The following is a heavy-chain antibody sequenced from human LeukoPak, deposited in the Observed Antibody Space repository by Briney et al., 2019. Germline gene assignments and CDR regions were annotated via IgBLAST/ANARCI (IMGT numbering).Heavy chain of an antibody. CDR2: ISAYNGNT. CDR3: ARGVVRGVIIKEFDY. Sequence: GASVKVSCKASGYTFTSYGISWVRQAPGQGLEWVGWISAYNGNTNYAQKLQGRVTMTTDTSTSTAYMELRSLRSDDTAVYYCARGVVRGVIIKEFDYWGQGTLVTVSS. D-gene: IGHD3-10*01. J-gene: IGHJ4*02. V-gene: IGHV1-18*01. CDR1: GYTFTSYG.